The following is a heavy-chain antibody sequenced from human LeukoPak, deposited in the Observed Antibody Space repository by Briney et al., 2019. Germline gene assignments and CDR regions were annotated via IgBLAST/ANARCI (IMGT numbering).Heavy chain of an antibody. Sequence: NPSETLSLTCTVSGGSISSYYWSWIRQPPGKGLEWIGYIYYSGSTNYNPSLKSRVTISVDTSKNQFSLKLTSVTAADAVVYYCARDRTTPYSSGWLDYWGQGSLVTVSS. J-gene: IGHJ4*02. CDR2: IYYSGST. D-gene: IGHD6-19*01. CDR1: GGSISSYY. CDR3: ARDRTTPYSSGWLDY. V-gene: IGHV4-59*01.